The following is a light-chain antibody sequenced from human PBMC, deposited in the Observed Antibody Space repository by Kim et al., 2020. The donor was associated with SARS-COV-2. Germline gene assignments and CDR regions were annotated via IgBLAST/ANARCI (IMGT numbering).Light chain of an antibody. CDR3: LSWDSSTGV. CDR2: QDS. V-gene: IGLV3-1*01. CDR1: KWGYKC. Sequence: VSAGQTSSITFSGYKWGYKCACWYQQKPGRSPVLDFYQDSKRPSAIPERFSGSNSGNTATLTISGTQAMDEADYYCLSWDSSTGVFGAGTKVTVL. J-gene: IGLJ1*01.